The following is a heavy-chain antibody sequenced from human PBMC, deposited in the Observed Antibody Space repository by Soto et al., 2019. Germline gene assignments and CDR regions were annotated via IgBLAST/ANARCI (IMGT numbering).Heavy chain of an antibody. CDR3: ARGGEGYCSGGSCYSVAIDY. CDR2: ISAYNGNT. V-gene: IGHV1-18*01. J-gene: IGHJ4*02. Sequence: QVQLVQSGAEVKKPGASVKVSCKASGYTFTSYGISWVRQAPGQGLEWMGWISAYNGNTNYAQKLQGRVTMTTDTSTITAYMELRSLRSDDTAVYYCARGGEGYCSGGSCYSVAIDYWGQGTLVTVSS. D-gene: IGHD2-15*01. CDR1: GYTFTSYG.